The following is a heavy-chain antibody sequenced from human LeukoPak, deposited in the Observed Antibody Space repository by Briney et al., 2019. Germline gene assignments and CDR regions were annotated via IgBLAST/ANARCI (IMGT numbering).Heavy chain of an antibody. CDR3: AREVGFGTLYYFDY. D-gene: IGHD3-10*01. CDR1: GGSISSYY. Sequence: SETLSLTCTVSGGSISSYYWSWIRQPAGKGLEWIGRIYTSGSTNYNPSLKSRVTMSVDTSKNQFSLELSSVTAADTAVYYCAREVGFGTLYYFDYWGQGTLVTVSS. CDR2: IYTSGST. J-gene: IGHJ4*02. V-gene: IGHV4-4*07.